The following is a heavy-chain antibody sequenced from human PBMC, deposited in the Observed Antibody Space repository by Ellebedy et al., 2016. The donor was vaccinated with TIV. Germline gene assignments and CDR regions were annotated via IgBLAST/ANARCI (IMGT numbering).Heavy chain of an antibody. J-gene: IGHJ4*02. V-gene: IGHV4-39*01. CDR3: ARRLLGTYYDSWSNVDY. Sequence: SETLSLTXTVSGGSISDSKYYWVWIRQPPGKGLEWIGLIYSSGTTSYNPSLDSRVTISVDTSKNQLSLKLISVTAADTAVYYCARRLLGTYYDSWSNVDYWGQGTLVTVSS. D-gene: IGHD3-10*01. CDR2: IYSSGTT. CDR1: GGSISDSKYY.